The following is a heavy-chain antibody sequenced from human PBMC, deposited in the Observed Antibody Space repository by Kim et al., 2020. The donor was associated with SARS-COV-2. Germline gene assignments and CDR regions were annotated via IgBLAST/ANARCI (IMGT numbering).Heavy chain of an antibody. J-gene: IGHJ4*02. V-gene: IGHV5-10-1*01. D-gene: IGHD3-22*01. CDR2: IDPSDSYT. CDR1: GYSFTSYW. CDR3: ARQTRENYYDSSGYYSGSAPYYFDY. Sequence: GESLKISCKGSGYSFTSYWISWVRQMPGKGLEWMGRIDPSDSYTNYSPSFQGHVTISADKSISTAYLQWSSLKASDTAMYYCARQTRENYYDSSGYYSGSAPYYFDYWGQGTLVTVSS.